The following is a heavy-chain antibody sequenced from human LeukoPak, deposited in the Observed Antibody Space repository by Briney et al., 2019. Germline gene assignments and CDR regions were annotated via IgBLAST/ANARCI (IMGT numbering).Heavy chain of an antibody. CDR1: GFTVSSNY. V-gene: IGHV3-53*01. Sequence: GGSLRLSCAASGFTVSSNYMSWVRQAPGKGLEWVSVIYSGGSTYYADSVKGRFTISRDNSKNTLYLQMNSLRAEDTAVYYCTTRSEEQWLVGDYWGQGTLVTVSS. CDR3: TTRSEEQWLVGDY. D-gene: IGHD6-19*01. CDR2: IYSGGST. J-gene: IGHJ4*02.